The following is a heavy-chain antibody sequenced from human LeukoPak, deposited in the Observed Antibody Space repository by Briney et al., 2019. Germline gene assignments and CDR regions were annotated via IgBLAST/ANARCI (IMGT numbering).Heavy chain of an antibody. CDR1: GFTFSSYA. CDR3: ARDRGGSYLQGYFLH. J-gene: IGHJ1*01. V-gene: IGHV3-20*04. D-gene: IGHD1-26*01. Sequence: GGSLRLSCAASGFTFSSYAMSWVRQAPGKGLGWVSGINWNGGSIGYADSVKGRFSISRDNSNNTLNLQMNSLRVEDTAVYYCARDRGGSYLQGYFLHWGQGSLVIVSS. CDR2: INWNGGSI.